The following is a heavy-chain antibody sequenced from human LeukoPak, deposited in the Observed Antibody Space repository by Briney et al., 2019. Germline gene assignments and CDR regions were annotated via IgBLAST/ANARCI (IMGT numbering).Heavy chain of an antibody. D-gene: IGHD3-10*01. CDR2: ISSSGTTM. V-gene: IGHV3-48*03. Sequence: PGRSLRLSCAAAGFTFSTYEMHWVRQPPGKGLEWVSYISSSGTTMYYADSVKGRFTISRDNAKNFLYLQMNSLRAEDTAVYHCARVHSENYYGSGSYAPFGYWGQGTLVTVSS. J-gene: IGHJ4*02. CDR1: GFTFSTYE. CDR3: ARVHSENYYGSGSYAPFGY.